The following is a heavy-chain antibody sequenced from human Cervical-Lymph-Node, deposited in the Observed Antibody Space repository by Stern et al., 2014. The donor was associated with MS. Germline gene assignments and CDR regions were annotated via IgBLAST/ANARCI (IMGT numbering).Heavy chain of an antibody. CDR3: AKKSVGTTGTTTAFDY. Sequence: MQLVESGGGVVQPGTSLRLSCAVSGFTFSNYGMHWVRQAPGKGLAWVAVISYDADVKFYADSVKGRFTISRDTPKNTMYLQLNSLKVEDTAVYFCAKKSVGTTGTTTAFDYWGQGTLVTVSS. J-gene: IGHJ4*02. CDR1: GFTFSNYG. CDR2: ISYDADVK. V-gene: IGHV3-30*18. D-gene: IGHD1-1*01.